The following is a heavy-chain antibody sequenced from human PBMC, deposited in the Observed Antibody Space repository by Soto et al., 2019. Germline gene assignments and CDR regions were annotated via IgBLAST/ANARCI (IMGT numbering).Heavy chain of an antibody. CDR1: GFSLSNARMG. D-gene: IGHD3-22*01. CDR2: IFSNDEK. V-gene: IGHV2-26*01. CDR3: ARIIWDYYDSSGYYARFDP. J-gene: IGHJ5*02. Sequence: QVTLKESGPVLVKPTEPLTLTCTVSGFSLSNARMGVSWIRQPPGKALEWLAHIFSNDEKSYSTSLKSRLTISKDTSKSQVVLTMTNMDPVDTATYYCARIIWDYYDSSGYYARFDPWGQGTLVTVSS.